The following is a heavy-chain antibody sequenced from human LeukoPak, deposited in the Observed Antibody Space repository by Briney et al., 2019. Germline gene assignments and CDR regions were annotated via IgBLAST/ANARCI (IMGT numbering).Heavy chain of an antibody. V-gene: IGHV1-46*01. Sequence: ASVKVSCKASGYTFTSSYIHWVRQAPGQGLEWMGIINPSGGSTSYAQKFQGRVTMTRDTSTSTVYMQLSSLRSEDTAVYYCAREDSSSEDYYYYGIDVWGQGTTVTVSS. D-gene: IGHD6-13*01. CDR2: INPSGGST. CDR1: GYTFTSSY. CDR3: AREDSSSEDYYYYGIDV. J-gene: IGHJ6*02.